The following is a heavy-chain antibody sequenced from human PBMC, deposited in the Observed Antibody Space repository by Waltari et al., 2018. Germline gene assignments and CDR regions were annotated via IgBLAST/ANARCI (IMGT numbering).Heavy chain of an antibody. CDR1: GGSISSSSYY. J-gene: IGHJ4*02. CDR2: IYYGGST. CDR3: ARLVRRRTGRVDY. V-gene: IGHV4-39*01. Sequence: QLQLQESGPGLVKPSETLSLTCTVSGGSISSSSYYWGWIRQPPGKGLEWMGSIYYGGSTYYNPSLKSRVTISVDTSKNQFSLKLSSVTAADTAVYYCARLVRRRTGRVDYWGQGTLVTVSS. D-gene: IGHD1-26*01.